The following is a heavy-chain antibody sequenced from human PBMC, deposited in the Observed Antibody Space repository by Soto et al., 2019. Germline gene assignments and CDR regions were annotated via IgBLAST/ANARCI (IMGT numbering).Heavy chain of an antibody. Sequence: ASVKVSCKASGYTFTSYAIHWVRQAPGQRLEWMGWINAGNGNTKYSQKFQDRVTITADESTSTAYMELSSLRSEDTAVYYCARDYYDSSGYYYYFDYWGQGTLVTVSS. V-gene: IGHV1-3*01. J-gene: IGHJ4*02. CDR2: INAGNGNT. CDR1: GYTFTSYA. CDR3: ARDYYDSSGYYYYFDY. D-gene: IGHD3-22*01.